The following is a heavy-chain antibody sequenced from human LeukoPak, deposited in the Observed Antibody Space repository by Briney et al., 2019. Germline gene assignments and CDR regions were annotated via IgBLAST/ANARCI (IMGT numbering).Heavy chain of an antibody. CDR2: LNSDGSSA. D-gene: IGHD2-2*01. CDR3: ARGDCGSASCYRGYYYMDV. J-gene: IGHJ6*03. Sequence: GGSLRLSCAASGFTFSSYWMHWVRQAPGEGLVWVSRLNSDGSSASYADSVKGRFTISRDNAKNTLYLQMNSLRAEDTAVYYCARGDCGSASCYRGYYYMDVWGKGTTVTVSS. V-gene: IGHV3-74*01. CDR1: GFTFSSYW.